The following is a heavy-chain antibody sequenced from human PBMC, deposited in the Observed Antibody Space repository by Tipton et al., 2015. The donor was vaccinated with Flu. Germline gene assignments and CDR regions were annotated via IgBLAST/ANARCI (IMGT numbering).Heavy chain of an antibody. CDR1: GASISSEDFY. CDR2: IYNSGIT. V-gene: IGHV4-31*03. CDR3: ARGRFGGYGMDV. D-gene: IGHD3-10*01. Sequence: TLSLTCTVSGASISSEDFYWSWIRQHPGRGLEWIGYIYNSGITYYKPSLSSRVVISLDTSKNQFYLRLSSVTAADTAVYYCARGRFGGYGMDVWGQGTTVSVSS. J-gene: IGHJ6*02.